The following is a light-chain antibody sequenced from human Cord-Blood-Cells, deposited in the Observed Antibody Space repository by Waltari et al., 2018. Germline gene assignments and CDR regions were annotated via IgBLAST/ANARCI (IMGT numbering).Light chain of an antibody. CDR3: QQSYSTPYT. Sequence: DIQMTQPPSSLSASVGDRVTLTCRASQSISSYLNWYQQKPGKAPKLLIYAASSLQSGVPSRFSGSGSGTDFTLTISSLQPEDFATYYCQQSYSTPYTFGQGTKLEIK. CDR1: QSISSY. V-gene: IGKV1-39*01. J-gene: IGKJ2*01. CDR2: AAS.